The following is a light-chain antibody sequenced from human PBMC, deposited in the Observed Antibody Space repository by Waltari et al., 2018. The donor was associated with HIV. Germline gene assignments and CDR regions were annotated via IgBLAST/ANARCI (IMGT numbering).Light chain of an antibody. J-gene: IGKJ1*01. CDR1: QSVSSSY. Sequence: DIVLTQSPGTLSLSPGERATLSCRASQSVSSSYLAWYQQKPGQAPRLLIYGASSRATGIPDRFSGSGSGTDFTLTISRLEPEDFAVYYCQQYGSSLPTWTFGQGTKVEIK. CDR3: QQYGSSLPTWT. V-gene: IGKV3-20*01. CDR2: GAS.